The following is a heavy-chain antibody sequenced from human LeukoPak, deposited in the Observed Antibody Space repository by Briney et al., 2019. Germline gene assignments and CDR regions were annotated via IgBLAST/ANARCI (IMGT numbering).Heavy chain of an antibody. CDR2: ISAYNGNT. CDR1: GYTFTSYG. V-gene: IGHV1-18*01. J-gene: IGHJ4*02. D-gene: IGHD5-18*01. CDR3: ARVDTAMPYFDY. Sequence: ASVKVSCKASGYTFTSYGISWVRQAPGQGLEWMGWISAYNGNTNYAQKLQGRVTMTTDTSTSTAYMELRSLRSDDAAVYYCARVDTAMPYFDYWGQGTLVTVSS.